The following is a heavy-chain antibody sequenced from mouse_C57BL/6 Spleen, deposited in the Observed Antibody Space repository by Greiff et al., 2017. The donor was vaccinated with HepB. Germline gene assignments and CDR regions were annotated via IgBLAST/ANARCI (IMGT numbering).Heavy chain of an antibody. CDR1: GYTFTSYW. CDR2: IDPSDSET. V-gene: IGHV1-52*01. D-gene: IGHD2-5*01. Sequence: VQLQQPGAELVRPGSSVKLSCKASGYTFTSYWMHWVKQRPIQGLEWIGNIDPSDSETHYNQKFKDKATLTVDKSSSTAYMQLSSLTSEDSAVYYCARGGYSNYWYFDVWGTGTTVTVSS. J-gene: IGHJ1*03. CDR3: ARGGYSNYWYFDV.